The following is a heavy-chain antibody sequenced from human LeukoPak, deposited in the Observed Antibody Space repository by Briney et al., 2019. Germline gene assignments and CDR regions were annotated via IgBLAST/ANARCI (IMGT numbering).Heavy chain of an antibody. Sequence: GGSLRLSCTDSGVTFSNDAMSWVRQDPGKGLDWVSAMGGSDGTTYYAYSDNGRFTVSRDNSNNTLYLQMSSLRAEDTAVYYCAKDPRPVDAFDIWGQGTMVTVSS. CDR2: MGGSDGTT. D-gene: IGHD1-14*01. V-gene: IGHV3-23*01. J-gene: IGHJ3*02. CDR1: GVTFSNDA. CDR3: AKDPRPVDAFDI.